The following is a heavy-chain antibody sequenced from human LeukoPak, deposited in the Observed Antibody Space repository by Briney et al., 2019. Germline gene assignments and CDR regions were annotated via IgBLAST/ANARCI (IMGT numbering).Heavy chain of an antibody. J-gene: IGHJ4*02. V-gene: IGHV1-18*01. CDR3: ARGINYYDSSGYYYY. Sequence: ASVKVSCKASGYTFTSYGISWVRQAPGQGLEWMGWISAYNGNTNYAQKLQGRVTMTTDTSTSTAYMELSRLRSDDTAVYYCARGINYYDSSGYYYYWGQGTLVTVSS. CDR1: GYTFTSYG. D-gene: IGHD3-22*01. CDR2: ISAYNGNT.